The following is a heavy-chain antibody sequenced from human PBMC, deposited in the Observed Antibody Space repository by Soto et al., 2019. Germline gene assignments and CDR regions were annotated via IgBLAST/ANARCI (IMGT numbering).Heavy chain of an antibody. D-gene: IGHD1-26*01. CDR2: ISSSSSFI. CDR3: AGSADDGRDN. V-gene: IGHV3-21*01. CDR1: GFSLSDYS. Sequence: EVQLVGSGGGLVKPGGSLRLSCAASGFSLSDYSMIWIRQAPGKGLEWVASISSSSSFIHYAESMKGRFTISRDNAKNSLYLQMNSLSAEDTAVYYCAGSADDGRDNWGQGTLVTVSS. J-gene: IGHJ4*02.